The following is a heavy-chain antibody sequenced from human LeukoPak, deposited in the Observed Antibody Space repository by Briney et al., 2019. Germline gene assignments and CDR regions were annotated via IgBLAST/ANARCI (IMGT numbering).Heavy chain of an antibody. CDR3: ASPGGWYRYYFDY. V-gene: IGHV4-34*01. CDR1: GGSFSGYY. D-gene: IGHD6-19*01. Sequence: PSETLSLTCAVYGGSFSGYYWSWIRQPPGKGLEWIGEINHSGSTNYSPSLKSRVTISVDTSKNQFSLKLSSVTAADTAVYYCASPGGWYRYYFDYWGQGTLVTVSS. J-gene: IGHJ4*02. CDR2: INHSGST.